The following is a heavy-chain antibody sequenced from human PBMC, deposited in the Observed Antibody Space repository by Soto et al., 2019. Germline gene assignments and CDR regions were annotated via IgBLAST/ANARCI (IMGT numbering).Heavy chain of an antibody. Sequence: QVLLVQSGAEVKKPGSSVKVSCKASGGTFNNYAITWVRQAPGQGLEWMGGIIPLFGAANYAQNFQGRVTSTAEEFTTTAYLELSSLRSEDTAIYYCARAGRSYYVSSGYFALDYWGQGTLVTVSS. CDR2: IIPLFGAA. CDR1: GGTFNNYA. CDR3: ARAGRSYYVSSGYFALDY. V-gene: IGHV1-69*01. D-gene: IGHD3-22*01. J-gene: IGHJ4*02.